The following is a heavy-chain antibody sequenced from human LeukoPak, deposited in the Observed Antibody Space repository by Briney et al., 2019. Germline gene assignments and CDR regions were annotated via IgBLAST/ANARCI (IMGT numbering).Heavy chain of an antibody. CDR1: GYTFTNYA. J-gene: IGHJ5*02. CDR2: INTDSGDT. V-gene: IGHV1-3*04. CDR3: TRDRIVGEAPFDP. Sequence: ASVKVSCKASGYTFTNYAMHWVRQAPGQRLEWVGWINTDSGDTKYSQKFQGRVTITRDTSASTAYMELSSLRSEDTAVYYCTRDRIVGEAPFDPWGQGTLVTVSS. D-gene: IGHD2-15*01.